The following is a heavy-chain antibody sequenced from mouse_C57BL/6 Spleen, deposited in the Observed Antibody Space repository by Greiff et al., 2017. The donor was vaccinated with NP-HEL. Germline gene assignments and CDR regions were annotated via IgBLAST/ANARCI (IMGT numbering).Heavy chain of an antibody. V-gene: IGHV1-52*01. D-gene: IGHD2-3*01. CDR3: ARDGSSFAY. CDR2: IDPSDSET. CDR1: GYTFTSYW. Sequence: VQLQQPGAELVRPGSSVKLSCKASGYTFTSYWMHWVKQRPIQGLEWIGNIDPSDSETHYTQKFKDKATLTVDKSSSTAYMQLSSLTSEDSAVYYCARDGSSFAYWGQGTLVTVSA. J-gene: IGHJ3*01.